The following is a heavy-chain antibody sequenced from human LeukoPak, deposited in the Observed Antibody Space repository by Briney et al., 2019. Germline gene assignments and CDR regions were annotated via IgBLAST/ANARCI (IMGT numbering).Heavy chain of an antibody. J-gene: IGHJ4*02. V-gene: IGHV4-59*01. Sequence: SETLSLTCTVSGGSISSYYWSWIRQPPGKGLEWIGYIYYSGSTNYNPSLKSRVTISVDTSKNQFSLKLSSVTAADTAVYYCASGGDQPDFGYWGQGTLVTVSS. D-gene: IGHD2-2*01. CDR3: ASGGDQPDFGY. CDR2: IYYSGST. CDR1: GGSISSYY.